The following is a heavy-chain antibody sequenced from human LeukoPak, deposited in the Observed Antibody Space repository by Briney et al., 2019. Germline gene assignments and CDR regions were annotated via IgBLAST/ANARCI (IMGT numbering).Heavy chain of an antibody. CDR3: ARGRSGYSYGTPYYYYYMDV. CDR1: GGSFSGYY. V-gene: IGHV4-34*01. Sequence: SETLSLTCAVYGGSFSGYYCSWIRQPPGKGLEWIGEINHSGSTNYNPSLKSRVTISVDTSKNQFSLKLSSVTAADTAVYYCARGRSGYSYGTPYYYYYMDVWGKGTTVTVSS. CDR2: INHSGST. D-gene: IGHD5-18*01. J-gene: IGHJ6*03.